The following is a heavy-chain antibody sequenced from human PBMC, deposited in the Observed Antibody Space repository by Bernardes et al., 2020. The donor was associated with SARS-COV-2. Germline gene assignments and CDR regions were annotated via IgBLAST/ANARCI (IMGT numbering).Heavy chain of an antibody. CDR1: GFTLSTSE. Sequence: GGSLRLSCAASGFTLSTSEMNWVRQAPGTGLAWVSYIDKTGTTIYYADSVKGRFAISRDNAANSLHLQMNSLRDEDTAVYYCARDGGFRASHSWASIEDSCDLWGQGTTVTVSS. D-gene: IGHD5-12*01. V-gene: IGHV3-48*03. J-gene: IGHJ3*01. CDR2: IDKTGTTI. CDR3: ARDGGFRASHSWASIEDSCDL.